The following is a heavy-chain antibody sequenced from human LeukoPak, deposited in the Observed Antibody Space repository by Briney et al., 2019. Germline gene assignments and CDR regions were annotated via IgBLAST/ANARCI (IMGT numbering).Heavy chain of an antibody. CDR1: GYTFTGYF. V-gene: IGHV1-2*02. Sequence: ASVKVSCKASGYTFTGYFVHWVRQAPGQGLQWMGWINPNTGGTNYAQKFQGRVTMTRDTSISTAYMELSRLRSDDTAVYYCARDDILTGYYVVDYWGQGTLVTVSS. J-gene: IGHJ4*02. CDR3: ARDDILTGYYVVDY. D-gene: IGHD3-9*01. CDR2: INPNTGGT.